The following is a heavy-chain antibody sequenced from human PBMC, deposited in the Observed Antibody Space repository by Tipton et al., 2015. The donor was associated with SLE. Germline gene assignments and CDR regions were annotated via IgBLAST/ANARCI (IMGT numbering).Heavy chain of an antibody. Sequence: SLRLSCAASGFTFSNYNMNWVRQAPGKGLEWVSSISSSSSYIYYADSMKGRFTISRDNAKNSLYLQMNSLRAEDTAVYYCARDFVYYDFPWRSSGMDVWGQGTTVTVSS. J-gene: IGHJ6*02. CDR3: ARDFVYYDFPWRSSGMDV. CDR1: GFTFSNYN. CDR2: ISSSSSYI. V-gene: IGHV3-21*01. D-gene: IGHD3-3*01.